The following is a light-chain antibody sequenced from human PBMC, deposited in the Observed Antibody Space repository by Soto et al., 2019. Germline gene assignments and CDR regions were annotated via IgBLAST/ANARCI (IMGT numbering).Light chain of an antibody. CDR1: NSDIGSYNR. V-gene: IGLV2-18*02. CDR2: EVS. CDR3: SSYTISSTLV. J-gene: IGLJ3*02. Sequence: QSALTQPPSVSGSPGQSVTISCSGTNSDIGSYNRVSWYQQPPGTAPKLIIYEVSHRPSGVPARFSGSKSANAASLTISGLQAEDEADYYCSSYTISSTLVFGGGTKVTVL.